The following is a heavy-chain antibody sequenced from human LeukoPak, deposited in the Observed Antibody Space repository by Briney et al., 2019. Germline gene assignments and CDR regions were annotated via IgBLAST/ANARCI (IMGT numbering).Heavy chain of an antibody. V-gene: IGHV3-23*01. Sequence: PGGSLRLSCAASGLTFSSYAMSWVRQAPGKGLEWVSAISGSGGSTYYADSVKGRLTISRDNSKNTLYLQMNSLRAEDTAVYYCAKPVLESDGDYFDYWGQGTLVTVSS. CDR1: GLTFSSYA. D-gene: IGHD7-27*01. CDR2: ISGSGGST. J-gene: IGHJ4*02. CDR3: AKPVLESDGDYFDY.